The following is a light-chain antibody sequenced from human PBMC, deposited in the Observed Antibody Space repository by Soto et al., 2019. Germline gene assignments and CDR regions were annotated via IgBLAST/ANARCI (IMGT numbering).Light chain of an antibody. J-gene: IGLJ2*01. CDR3: LLAYSGGRV. CDR2: DTT. Sequence: QTVVTQEPSLTVSPGGTVTLTCGSSDGPVTSNHYPYWYQQRPGQVPRTLIYDTTNRQSWAPARFSGSLVGVKAALTLSGAQPEDEADYYCLLAYSGGRVFGGGTQLTVL. CDR1: DGPVTSNHY. V-gene: IGLV7-46*01.